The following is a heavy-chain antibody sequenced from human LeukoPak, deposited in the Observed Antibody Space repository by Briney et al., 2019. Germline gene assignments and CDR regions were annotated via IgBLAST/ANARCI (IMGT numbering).Heavy chain of an antibody. J-gene: IGHJ4*02. Sequence: GGSLRLSRAASGFTFSSYGMHWVRQAPGRGLEWVAVISFDGNDKHYADAVKGRFTVSRDNSRNTLYLQMNSLRDEDTAVYYCARELYGKSWYEYWGQGILLTVSS. D-gene: IGHD6-13*01. CDR2: ISFDGNDK. CDR1: GFTFSSYG. CDR3: ARELYGKSWYEY. V-gene: IGHV3-30*03.